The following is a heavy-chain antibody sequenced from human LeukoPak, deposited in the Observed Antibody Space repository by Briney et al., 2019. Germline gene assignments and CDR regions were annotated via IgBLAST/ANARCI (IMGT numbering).Heavy chain of an antibody. CDR2: INPDDGST. CDR1: GFTFRKYW. Sequence: PGGSRRLSCAASGFTFRKYWLHWVRQAPGKGLVWVSRINPDDGSTSYADSVKGRFTISRDNAKSTLYLQMNSLRAEDTAVYYCLTIVETDLDAFDIWGQGTKVTVSS. J-gene: IGHJ3*02. V-gene: IGHV3-74*01. D-gene: IGHD2-21*01. CDR3: LTIVETDLDAFDI.